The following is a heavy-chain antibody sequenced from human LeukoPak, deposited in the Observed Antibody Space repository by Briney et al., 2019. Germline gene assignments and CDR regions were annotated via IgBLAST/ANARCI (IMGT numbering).Heavy chain of an antibody. CDR3: ARDLSGLDAFDI. J-gene: IGHJ3*02. CDR2: ISGTGGST. V-gene: IGHV3-23*01. Sequence: GGSLSLSCAASGFTFSSHAMSWVRQAPGKGLEWVSAISGTGGSTYYADSVKGRFTISRDNSKNTLYLQMNSLRAEDTAVYSCARDLSGLDAFDIWGQGTMVTVSS. CDR1: GFTFSSHA. D-gene: IGHD3-3*02.